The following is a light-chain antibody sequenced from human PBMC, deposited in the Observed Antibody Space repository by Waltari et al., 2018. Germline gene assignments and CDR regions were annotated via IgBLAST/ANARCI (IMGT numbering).Light chain of an antibody. Sequence: EIVLTQSPATLSLSLGERATLSCRASQGVSNYSGCYQQKPGQAPRLLIYDASNRATGVPARFSGSGSGTAFTLTINSLEPEDFAVYYRQKRINLPLTFGGGPKVEI. CDR3: QKRINLPLT. V-gene: IGKV3-11*01. CDR2: DAS. J-gene: IGKJ4*01. CDR1: QGVSNY.